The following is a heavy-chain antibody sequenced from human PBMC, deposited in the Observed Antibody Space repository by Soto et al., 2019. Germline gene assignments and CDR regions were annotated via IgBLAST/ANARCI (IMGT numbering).Heavy chain of an antibody. CDR1: GGSFSGYY. CDR3: ARMSHSSSWYDRFDY. CDR2: INHSGST. Sequence: QVQLQQWGAGLLKPSETLSLTCAVYGGSFSGYYWSWIRQPPGKGLEWIGEINHSGSTNYNPSLKSRVTISVDTSKNQFSLKLSSVTAADTAVYYCARMSHSSSWYDRFDYWGQGTLVTVSS. V-gene: IGHV4-34*01. J-gene: IGHJ4*02. D-gene: IGHD6-13*01.